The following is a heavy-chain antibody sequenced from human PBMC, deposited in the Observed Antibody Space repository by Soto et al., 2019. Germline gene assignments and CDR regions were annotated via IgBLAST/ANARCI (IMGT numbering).Heavy chain of an antibody. V-gene: IGHV6-1*01. D-gene: IGHD6-13*01. CDR2: TYYRSKWYN. CDR3: ARDLIAAAARPYNWFDP. Sequence: SQTLSLTCAISGDSVSSNSAAWNWIRQSPSRGIEWLGRTYYRSKWYNDYAVSVKSRITINPDTSKNQFSLQLNSVTPEDTAVYYCARDLIAAAARPYNWFDPWGQGTLVTVSS. J-gene: IGHJ5*02. CDR1: GDSVSSNSAA.